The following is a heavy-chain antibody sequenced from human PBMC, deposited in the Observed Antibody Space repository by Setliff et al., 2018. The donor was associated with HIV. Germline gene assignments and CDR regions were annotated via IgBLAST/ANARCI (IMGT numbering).Heavy chain of an antibody. CDR1: GFTFSNYD. CDR3: AKLSHSHDSNGFTVDY. J-gene: IGHJ4*02. CDR2: IGTAGDT. V-gene: IGHV3-13*01. Sequence: PGGSLRLSCAASGFTFSNYDMHWVRQATGEGLEWVSVIGTAGDTFYPGSVKGRFTISRENATNSLCLQTISLRAGDTAVYYCAKLSHSHDSNGFTVDYWGRGTLVTVSS. D-gene: IGHD3-22*01.